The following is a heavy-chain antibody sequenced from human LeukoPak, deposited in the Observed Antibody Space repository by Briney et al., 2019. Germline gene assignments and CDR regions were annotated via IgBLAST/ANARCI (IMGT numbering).Heavy chain of an antibody. V-gene: IGHV4-34*01. CDR2: INHSGST. D-gene: IGHD5-18*01. CDR3: ARARGRGYSYGYCFDY. CDR1: GGSFSGYY. J-gene: IGHJ4*02. Sequence: SETLSLTCAVYGGSFSGYYWSWIRQPPGKGLEWIGEINHSGSTNYNPSLKSRVTISVDTSKNQFSLKLSSVTAADTAVYYCARARGRGYSYGYCFDYWGQGTLVTVSS.